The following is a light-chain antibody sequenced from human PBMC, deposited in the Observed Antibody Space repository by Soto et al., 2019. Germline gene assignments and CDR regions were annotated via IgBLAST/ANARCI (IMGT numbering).Light chain of an antibody. CDR3: GTWGWGLRV. Sequence: QSGLKHPPSVPSAPGHNVTISCSGDGSSLGENAMCWYQVLPGAAPRVLIYDIYKRPSGIPDRFSGSTSGPSATLTITAVQVGEEAEYYCGTWGWGLRVFGAGTKVIVL. CDR2: DIY. J-gene: IGLJ1*01. CDR1: GSSLGENA. V-gene: IGLV1-51*01.